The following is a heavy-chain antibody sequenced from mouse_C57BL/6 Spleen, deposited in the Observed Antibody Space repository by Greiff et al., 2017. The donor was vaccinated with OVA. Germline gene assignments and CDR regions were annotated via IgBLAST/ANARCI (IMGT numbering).Heavy chain of an antibody. Sequence: EVKVEESGAELVRPGASVKLSCTASGFNIKDDYMHWVKQRPEQGLEWIGWIDPENGDTEYASKFQGKATITADTSSNTAYLQLSSLTSEDTAVYYCTTGLLRFAYWGQGTLVTVSA. D-gene: IGHD1-1*01. CDR1: GFNIKDDY. CDR2: IDPENGDT. J-gene: IGHJ3*01. CDR3: TTGLLRFAY. V-gene: IGHV14-4*01.